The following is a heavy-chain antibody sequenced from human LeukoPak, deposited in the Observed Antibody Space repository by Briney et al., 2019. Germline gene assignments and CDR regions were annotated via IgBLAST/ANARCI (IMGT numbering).Heavy chain of an antibody. Sequence: SETLSLTCTVSGGSISSSSYYWGWIRQPPGKGLEWIGSIYYSGSTYYNPSLKSRVTISVDTSKNQFSLKLSSVTAADTAVYYCARRSSSFYYYYYYMDVWGKGTTVTISS. D-gene: IGHD6-13*01. CDR2: IYYSGST. CDR1: GGSISSSSYY. J-gene: IGHJ6*03. V-gene: IGHV4-39*01. CDR3: ARRSSSFYYYYYYMDV.